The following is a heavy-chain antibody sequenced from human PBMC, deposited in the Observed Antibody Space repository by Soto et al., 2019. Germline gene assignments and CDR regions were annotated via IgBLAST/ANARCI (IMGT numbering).Heavy chain of an antibody. D-gene: IGHD1-26*01. Sequence: EVQLVESGGGLVQPGGSLRLSCAASGFTFSSYWMSWVRQAPGKGLEWVANIKQDGSEKYYVDSVKGRFTISRDNAKNSLYLQMNSLRAEDTAVYYCARVTVGATPSYYYYGTDVWGQGTTVTVSS. CDR1: GFTFSSYW. V-gene: IGHV3-7*05. J-gene: IGHJ6*02. CDR2: IKQDGSEK. CDR3: ARVTVGATPSYYYYGTDV.